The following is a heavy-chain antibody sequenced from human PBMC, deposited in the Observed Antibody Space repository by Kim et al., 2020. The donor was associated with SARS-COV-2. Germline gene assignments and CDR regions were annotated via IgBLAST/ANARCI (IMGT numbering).Heavy chain of an antibody. CDR1: GFTFSSNC. J-gene: IGHJ4*02. CDR3: ARRAYSGDYYYCDD. CDR2: ISSNGSST. D-gene: IGHD3-22*01. Sequence: GGSLRLSCAASGFTFSSNCMNWVRQAPGKGLECVSVISSNGSSTCYADSVNGRFTISRDNAKKSLYLQMNSLRAEDTAVYYCARRAYSGDYYYCDDWGQG. V-gene: IGHV3-74*01.